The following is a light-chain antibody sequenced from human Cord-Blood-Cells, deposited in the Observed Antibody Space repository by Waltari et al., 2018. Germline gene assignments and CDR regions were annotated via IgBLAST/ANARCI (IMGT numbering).Light chain of an antibody. V-gene: IGLV2-14*01. CDR3: SSYTSSSTVV. J-gene: IGLJ2*01. CDR1: SSDAGGYNY. Sequence: QSALTQPASVSGSPGQSITISCTGTSSDAGGYNYVSWYQQHPGKAPKLMIYDVSNSPSGFSNRFSGSKSGNTASLTISGLQAEDEADDYCSSYTSSSTVVFGGGTKLTVL. CDR2: DVS.